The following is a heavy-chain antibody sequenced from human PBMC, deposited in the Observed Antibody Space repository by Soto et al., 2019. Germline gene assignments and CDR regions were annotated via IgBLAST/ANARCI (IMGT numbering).Heavy chain of an antibody. Sequence: ACVXVACKCCVFTFTTSALRFFREARGQRLDWIGWIVVGSGNTNYAQKFQERVTITRDMSTSTAYMELSRLRSEDTAVYYCAAPADSYGYDLDIWGQGTMVT. J-gene: IGHJ3*02. CDR1: VFTFTTSA. D-gene: IGHD5-18*01. V-gene: IGHV1-58*01. CDR2: IVVGSGNT. CDR3: AAPADSYGYDLDI.